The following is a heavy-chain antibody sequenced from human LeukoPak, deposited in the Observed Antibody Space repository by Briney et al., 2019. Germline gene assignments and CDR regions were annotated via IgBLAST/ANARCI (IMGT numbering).Heavy chain of an antibody. D-gene: IGHD3-22*01. V-gene: IGHV1-2*02. CDR1: GYTFTGYY. CDR2: INPNSGGT. Sequence: ASVKVSCKASGYTFTGYYMHWVRQAPGQGLEWMGWINPNSGGTNYAQKFQGRVTMTRDTSISTAYMELSRLRSDDTAVYYCARVVTMIVGRGWFDPWGQGTLVTVSS. J-gene: IGHJ5*02. CDR3: ARVVTMIVGRGWFDP.